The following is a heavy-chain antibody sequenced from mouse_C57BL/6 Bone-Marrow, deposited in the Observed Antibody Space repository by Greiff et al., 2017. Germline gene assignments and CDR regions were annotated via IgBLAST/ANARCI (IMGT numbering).Heavy chain of an antibody. CDR3: ARWGYSGSSPYYFDD. D-gene: IGHD1-1*01. J-gene: IGHJ2*01. V-gene: IGHV1-80*01. Sequence: QVQLQQSGAELVKPGASVKISCKASGYAFSSYWMNWVKQRPGKGLEWIGQIYPGDGDTNYNGKFKGKATLTADKSSSTAYMQLSSLTSEDSAVYFCARWGYSGSSPYYFDDGGQGTTLTVSS. CDR1: GYAFSSYW. CDR2: IYPGDGDT.